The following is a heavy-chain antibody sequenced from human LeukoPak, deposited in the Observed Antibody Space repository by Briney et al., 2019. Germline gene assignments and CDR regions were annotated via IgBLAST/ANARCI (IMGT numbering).Heavy chain of an antibody. J-gene: IGHJ4*02. Sequence: SQTLSVTCAISGDSVSSINGAWNWVRQSPSRGLEWLGRTYYRSKWYSDYAVPIQGRISISPDTSKNQFTLHLFSVAPDDTAVYYCARDVATTGWYTFDYWGQGTRVTVSS. CDR1: GDSVSSINGA. CDR3: ARDVATTGWYTFDY. CDR2: TYYRSKWYS. D-gene: IGHD6-19*01. V-gene: IGHV6-1*01.